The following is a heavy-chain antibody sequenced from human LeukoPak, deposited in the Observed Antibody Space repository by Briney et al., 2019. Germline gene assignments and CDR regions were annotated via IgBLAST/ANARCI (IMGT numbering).Heavy chain of an antibody. CDR2: IYWNDDK. V-gene: IGHV2-5*01. CDR3: AHSALAAGGSGSYYMEYYYYGMDV. J-gene: IGHJ6*02. Sequence: SGPTLVNPTQTLTLTCTFSGFSLSTSGVGVGWIRQPPGKALEWLAPIYWNDDKRYSPSLKSRLTITKDTSKNQVVLTMTNMDPVDTATYYCAHSALAAGGSGSYYMEYYYYGMDVWGQGTTVTVSS. D-gene: IGHD3-10*01. CDR1: GFSLSTSGVG.